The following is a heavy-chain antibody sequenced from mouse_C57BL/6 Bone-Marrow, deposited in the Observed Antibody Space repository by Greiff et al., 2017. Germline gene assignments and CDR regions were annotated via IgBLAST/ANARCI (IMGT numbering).Heavy chain of an antibody. CDR1: GYTFTNYW. CDR2: IYPGGGYT. J-gene: IGHJ2*01. D-gene: IGHD2-3*01. CDR3: ARGDGYYFFDY. Sequence: QVQLQQSGAELVRPGTSVKMSCKASGYTFTNYWIGWAKQRPGHGLAWIGDIYPGGGYTNYTEKFKGKATPTADKSASRADMQFSSLTSEDSAIYYCARGDGYYFFDYGGQGTTLTVSS. V-gene: IGHV1-63*01.